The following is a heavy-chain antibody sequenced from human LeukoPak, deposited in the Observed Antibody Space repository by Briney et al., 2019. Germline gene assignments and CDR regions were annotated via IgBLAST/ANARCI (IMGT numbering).Heavy chain of an antibody. CDR3: ARDFSSSSAVYCYYYMDV. CDR2: IYYSGST. V-gene: IGHV4-39*07. D-gene: IGHD6-6*01. J-gene: IGHJ6*03. CDR1: GGSISSRTYY. Sequence: PSETLSLTCTVSGGSISSRTYYWGWIRQPPGKGLEWIGTIYYSGSTYYNPSLKSRVTISVDTSKNQFSLKLSSVTAADTAVYYCARDFSSSSAVYCYYYMDVWGKGTTVTVSS.